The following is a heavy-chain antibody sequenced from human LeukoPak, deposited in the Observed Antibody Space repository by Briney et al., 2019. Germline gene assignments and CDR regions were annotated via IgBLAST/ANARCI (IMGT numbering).Heavy chain of an antibody. CDR2: IFYSGST. CDR3: ARGARMNDY. D-gene: IGHD2-15*01. J-gene: IGHJ4*02. V-gene: IGHV4-30-4*01. CDR1: GGSISSGDYY. Sequence: PSETLSLTCTVSGGSISSGDYYWSWIRQPPGKGLEWIGSIFYSGSTYYNPSLKSRVTISVDTSKNQFSLKLSSVTAADTAVYYCARGARMNDYWGQGTLVTVPS.